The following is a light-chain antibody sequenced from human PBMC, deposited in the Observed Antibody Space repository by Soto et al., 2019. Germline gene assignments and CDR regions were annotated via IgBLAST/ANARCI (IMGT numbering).Light chain of an antibody. Sequence: VLTQSPGTLSLSPGESATLSCRACQSVSSSSYIAWYQQTPGQAPRLLIYGASSRATGIPDRFSGSGSGTDFTLTIGRLEPEDSAVYYCQEYGSSRTFGQGTKVEIK. J-gene: IGKJ1*01. CDR1: QSVSSSSY. CDR3: QEYGSSRT. CDR2: GAS. V-gene: IGKV3-20*01.